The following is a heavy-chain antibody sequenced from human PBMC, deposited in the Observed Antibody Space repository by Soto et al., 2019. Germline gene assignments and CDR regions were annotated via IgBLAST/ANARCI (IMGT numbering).Heavy chain of an antibody. D-gene: IGHD4-17*01. V-gene: IGHV4-31*03. CDR3: ARVGQYPLVTTRYFDY. CDR1: GGSISSGGYY. J-gene: IGHJ4*02. CDR2: IYYSGST. Sequence: SETLSLTCTVSGGSISSGGYYWSWIRQHPGKGLEWIGYIYYSGSTYYNPSLKSRVTISVDTSKNQFSLKLSSVTAADTAVYYCARVGQYPLVTTRYFDYWGQGTLVTVSS.